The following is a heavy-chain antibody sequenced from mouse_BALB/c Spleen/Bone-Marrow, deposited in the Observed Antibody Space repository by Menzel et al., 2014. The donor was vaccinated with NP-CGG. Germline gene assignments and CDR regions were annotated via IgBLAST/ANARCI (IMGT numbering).Heavy chain of an antibody. D-gene: IGHD2-4*01. J-gene: IGHJ2*01. V-gene: IGHV7-3*02. CDR1: GFTFTDYF. CDR2: IRNKANGYTT. Sequence: EVKLVESGGGLVQPGGSLRLSCATSGFTFTDYFMSWVRQPPGKALEWLGFIRNKANGYTTEYSASVKGRFTISRDNSQSILYLQMNTLRAEDSATYYCARDKVYHDYDEGYFDYWGQGTTLTVSS. CDR3: ARDKVYHDYDEGYFDY.